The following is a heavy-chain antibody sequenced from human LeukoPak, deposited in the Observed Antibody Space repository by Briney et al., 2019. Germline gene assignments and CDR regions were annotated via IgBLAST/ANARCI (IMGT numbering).Heavy chain of an antibody. CDR3: ARGPILLWFGELIGIDY. Sequence: PGGSLRLSCAASGFTFSSYAMHWVRQAPGKGLEWVAVISYDGSNKYYADSEKGRFTISRDNSKNTLYLQMNSLRAEDTAVYYCARGPILLWFGELIGIDYWGQGTLVTVSS. J-gene: IGHJ4*02. D-gene: IGHD3-10*01. CDR1: GFTFSSYA. CDR2: ISYDGSNK. V-gene: IGHV3-30*04.